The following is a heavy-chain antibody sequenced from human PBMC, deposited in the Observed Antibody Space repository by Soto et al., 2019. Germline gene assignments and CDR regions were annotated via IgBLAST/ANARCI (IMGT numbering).Heavy chain of an antibody. CDR3: ARVLLSDDYGDYVGLEGLLDY. CDR1: GYTFTSYG. V-gene: IGHV1-18*01. D-gene: IGHD4-17*01. Sequence: ASVKVSCKASGYTFTSYGISWVRQAPGQGLEWMGWISAYNGNTNYAQKLQGRVTMTTDTSTSTAYMELRSLRSDDTAVYYCARVLLSDDYGDYVGLEGLLDYWGQGTLVTVSS. CDR2: ISAYNGNT. J-gene: IGHJ4*02.